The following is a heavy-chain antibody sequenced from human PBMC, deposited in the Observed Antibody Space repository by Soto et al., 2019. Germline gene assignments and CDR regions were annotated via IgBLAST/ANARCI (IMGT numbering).Heavy chain of an antibody. CDR1: GFTFSNAW. D-gene: IGHD4-17*01. J-gene: IGHJ4*02. CDR3: SNSQKAYGDHNYFEQ. CDR2: IKSKTDGGTT. Sequence: GGSLRLSCAASGFTFSNAWMSWVRQAPGKGLEWVGRIKSKTDGGTTDYAAPVKGRFTISRDDSKNTLYLQMNSLKTEDTAVYYCSNSQKAYGDHNYFEQWGQGTLVTVSS. V-gene: IGHV3-15*01.